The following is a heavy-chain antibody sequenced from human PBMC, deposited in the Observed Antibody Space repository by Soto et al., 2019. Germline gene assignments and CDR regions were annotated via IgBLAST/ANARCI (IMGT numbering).Heavy chain of an antibody. CDR1: GFTFSSFG. CDR2: TSYDGSNT. V-gene: IGHV3-30*18. CDR3: AKGGALVPAASLDY. J-gene: IGHJ4*02. Sequence: GGSLRLSCVASGFTFSSFGMHWVRQAPGKGLEWVAVTSYDGSNTFYADSVKGRFTISRDNSKNTLYLQMNSLGAEDTAVYYCAKGGALVPAASLDYWGQGTLVTVSS. D-gene: IGHD2-2*01.